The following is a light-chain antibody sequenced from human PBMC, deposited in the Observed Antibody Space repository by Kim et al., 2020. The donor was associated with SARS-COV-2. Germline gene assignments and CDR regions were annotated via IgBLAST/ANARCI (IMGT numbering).Light chain of an antibody. Sequence: SPGERATLSCRASQSVRSNLAWYQQKPGQAPRLLIYGASTRATGIPARFSGSGSGTEFTLTISSLQSEDFAVYYCQQYNNWPLTFGGGTKVDIK. CDR2: GAS. J-gene: IGKJ4*01. CDR3: QQYNNWPLT. CDR1: QSVRSN. V-gene: IGKV3-15*01.